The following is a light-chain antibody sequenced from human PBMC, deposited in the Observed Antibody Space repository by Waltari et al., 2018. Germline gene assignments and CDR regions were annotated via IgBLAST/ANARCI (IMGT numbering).Light chain of an antibody. CDR1: RRLNVCTYR. J-gene: IGLJ2*01. CDR3: MIWYSSTSV. CDR2: YMSDSDE. Sequence: QAVLPQPASLSASPGASACLTCTLRRRLNVCTYRLSWYQPLPGRPPQYLVRYMSDSDERQGSGVPSRFAGSKEASANAGILLIAGLQSEDEADYYCMIWYSSTSVFGGGTRLTVL. V-gene: IGLV5-45*01.